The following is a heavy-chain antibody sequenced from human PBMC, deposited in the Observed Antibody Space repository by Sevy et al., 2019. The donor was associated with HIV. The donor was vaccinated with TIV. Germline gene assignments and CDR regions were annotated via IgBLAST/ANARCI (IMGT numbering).Heavy chain of an antibody. CDR3: ATTKDYYDSSGSPFDY. V-gene: IGHV1-24*01. D-gene: IGHD3-22*01. J-gene: IGHJ4*02. Sequence: ASVEVSCMVSGYTLSELSMHWVRQAPGKGLEWMGSFDPEDDETIYAKKFQGRVTMTEDTSADTAYMELNNLRSEDTAVYYCATTKDYYDSSGSPFDYWGQGTLVTVSS. CDR2: FDPEDDET. CDR1: GYTLSELS.